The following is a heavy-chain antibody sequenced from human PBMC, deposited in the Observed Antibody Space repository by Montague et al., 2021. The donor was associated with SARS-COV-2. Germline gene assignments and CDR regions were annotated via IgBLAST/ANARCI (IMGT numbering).Heavy chain of an antibody. D-gene: IGHD5-12*01. Sequence: ETLSLAYTVSGGSISSSSYYWGWIRQPPGKGLEWIGSIYYSGSTYYNPSLKSRVTISVDTSKNQFSLKLSSVTAADTAVYYCARDLWVWLSVEGSFDYWGQGTLVTVSS. J-gene: IGHJ4*02. CDR2: IYYSGST. CDR3: ARDLWVWLSVEGSFDY. CDR1: GGSISSSSYY. V-gene: IGHV4-39*07.